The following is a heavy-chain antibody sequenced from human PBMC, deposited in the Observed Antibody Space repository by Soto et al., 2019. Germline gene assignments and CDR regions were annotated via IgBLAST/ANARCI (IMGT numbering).Heavy chain of an antibody. Sequence: PGGSLRLSCAASGCTFSSYAMHWARRAPGKGLEWVAVISYDGSNKYYADSVKGRFTISRDNSKNTLYLQMNSLRAEDTAVYYCAGGRAARDYFDYWGQGTLITVSS. J-gene: IGHJ4*02. CDR3: AGGRAARDYFDY. V-gene: IGHV3-30-3*01. CDR2: ISYDGSNK. D-gene: IGHD6-6*01. CDR1: GCTFSSYA.